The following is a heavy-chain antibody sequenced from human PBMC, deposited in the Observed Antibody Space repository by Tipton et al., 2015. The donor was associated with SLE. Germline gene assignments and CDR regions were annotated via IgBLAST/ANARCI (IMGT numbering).Heavy chain of an antibody. CDR2: IFYSGST. D-gene: IGHD3-16*01. J-gene: IGHJ4*02. Sequence: TLSLTCTVSGGSISSSSYYWGWIRQPPGKGLEWIGSIFYSGSTYYNPSLKSRVIISVDTSKNQFSLKLSSVTSADTAVYYCARAYSYANFDYWGQGTQVTVSS. CDR1: GGSISSSSYY. CDR3: ARAYSYANFDY. V-gene: IGHV4-39*07.